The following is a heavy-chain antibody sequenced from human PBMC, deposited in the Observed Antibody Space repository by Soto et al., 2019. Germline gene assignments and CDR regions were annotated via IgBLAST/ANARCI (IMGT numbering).Heavy chain of an antibody. J-gene: IGHJ4*02. CDR3: ARSAPPIDY. CDR2: INAGNGNT. Sequence: ASVKVSCKASGYTFTSYAMHWVRQAPGQRLEWMGWINAGNGNTKYPQKFQGRVTITRDTSASTAYMELSSLRSEDTAVYYCARSAPPIDYWGQGTLVTVSS. CDR1: GYTFTSYA. V-gene: IGHV1-3*01.